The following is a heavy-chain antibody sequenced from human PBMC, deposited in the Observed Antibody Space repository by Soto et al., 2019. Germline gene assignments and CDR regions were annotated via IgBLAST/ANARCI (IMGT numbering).Heavy chain of an antibody. J-gene: IGHJ5*02. CDR2: IYWDDDK. Sequence: QITLKESGPTLVKPTQTLTLTCTFSGFSLSTSGVGVGWIRQPPGKALEWLALIYWDDDKRYSPSLKSRLTLXXDXSTXQVVHTMTHMAPVHTATYYCAHRLDSGSRRDWFDPWGQGTLVTVSS. D-gene: IGHD3-10*01. CDR1: GFSLSTSGVG. V-gene: IGHV2-5*02. CDR3: AHRLDSGSRRDWFDP.